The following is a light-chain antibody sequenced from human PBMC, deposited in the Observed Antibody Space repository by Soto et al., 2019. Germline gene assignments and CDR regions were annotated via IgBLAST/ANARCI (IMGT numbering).Light chain of an antibody. CDR3: AAWDGGLSGHV. J-gene: IGLJ1*01. Sequence: QSVLTQPPSVSGTLGQGVTISCSGSTSNIGENTVGWFQQLPGTAPKVLIYVNDKRPSGVPDRFSGSKSGTSAYLAISGLQSEDEADYYCAAWDGGLSGHVFGAGTKLTVL. V-gene: IGLV1-44*01. CDR2: VND. CDR1: TSNIGENT.